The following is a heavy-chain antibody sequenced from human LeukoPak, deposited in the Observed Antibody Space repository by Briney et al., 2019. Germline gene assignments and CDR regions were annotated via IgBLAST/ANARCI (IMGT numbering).Heavy chain of an antibody. CDR3: ARVLAPRVVVVTL. CDR2: IYYTGNT. CDR1: GGSISSGDFY. V-gene: IGHV4-30-4*01. D-gene: IGHD3-22*01. J-gene: IGHJ4*02. Sequence: SQTLSLTCIVSGGSISSGDFYWSWIRQPPGKGLEWIGYIYYTGNTYCNPSLKSRVTISEDTSKNQFSLRLSSVTAADTAVYYCARVLAPRVVVVTLWGQGTLVTVSS.